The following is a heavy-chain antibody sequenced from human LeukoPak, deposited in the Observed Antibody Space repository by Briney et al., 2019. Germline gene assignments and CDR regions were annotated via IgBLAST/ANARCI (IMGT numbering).Heavy chain of an antibody. J-gene: IGHJ6*02. CDR1: GGSISSYY. CDR3: ARRCPRVYYYYGIDV. D-gene: IGHD6-13*01. V-gene: IGHV4-59*08. CDR2: IYYSGST. Sequence: PSETLSLTCTVSGGSISSYYWSWIRQPPGKGLEWIGYIYYSGSTNYNPSLKSRVTISVDTSKNQFSLKLSSVTAADTAVYYCARRCPRVYYYYGIDVWGQGTTVTVSS.